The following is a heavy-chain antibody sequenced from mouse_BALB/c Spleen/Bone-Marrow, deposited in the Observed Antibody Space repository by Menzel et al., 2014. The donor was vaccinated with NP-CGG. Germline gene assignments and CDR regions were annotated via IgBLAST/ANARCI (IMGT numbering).Heavy chain of an antibody. CDR3: ARGPPGWNAFDL. D-gene: IGHD3-3*01. J-gene: IGHJ3*02. CDR1: GIDLSRYD. CDR2: IWSGGRT. V-gene: IGHV5-6-5*01. Sequence: EESGGRLVTPGTPLTLTCTVSGIDLSRYDMSWVRQAPGKGLEWIGYIWSGGRTWYANWAKGRFTISKASTTVDLKITSPTTEDTATYFCARGPPGWNAFDLWGQGTLVTVS.